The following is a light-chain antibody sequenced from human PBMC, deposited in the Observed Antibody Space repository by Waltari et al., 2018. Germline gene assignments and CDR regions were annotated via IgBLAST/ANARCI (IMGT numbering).Light chain of an antibody. Sequence: EIVMTQSPATLSVSPGERATLSCRASQSVSSNLAWYQQKPGQAPRLLIYGASTRATGIPARFSGSWSGTEFTLTISSLQSEDFAVYYCQQYNNWRTFGQGTKVEIK. V-gene: IGKV3-15*01. CDR3: QQYNNWRT. J-gene: IGKJ1*01. CDR1: QSVSSN. CDR2: GAS.